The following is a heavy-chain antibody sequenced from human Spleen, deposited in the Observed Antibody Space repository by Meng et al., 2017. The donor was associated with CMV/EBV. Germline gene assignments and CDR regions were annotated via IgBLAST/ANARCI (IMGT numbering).Heavy chain of an antibody. CDR2: IIPILGMP. Sequence: SVKVSCKASGDTFSSYAISWVRQAPGQGLEWMGGIIPILGMPDYAQKFQGRVMITADKSTNTAYMELSSLRSEDTAVYYCARDIVREYYFDYWGQGTLVTVSS. CDR1: GDTFSSYA. CDR3: ARDIVREYYFDY. V-gene: IGHV1-69*10. J-gene: IGHJ4*02. D-gene: IGHD2-8*01.